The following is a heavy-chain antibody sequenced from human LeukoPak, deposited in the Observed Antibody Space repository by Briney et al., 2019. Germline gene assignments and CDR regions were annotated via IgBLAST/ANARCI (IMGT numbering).Heavy chain of an antibody. CDR2: IIPIFGTV. CDR1: GYTFTSYG. D-gene: IGHD3-3*01. Sequence: ASVKVSCKAPGYTFTSYGISWVRQAPGQGLEWMGGIIPIFGTVNYAQKFQGRVTITADKSTSTAYMELSSLRSEDTAVYYCARSLFRFLEWSYRSYYYYYMDVWGKGTTVTVSS. CDR3: ARSLFRFLEWSYRSYYYYYMDV. V-gene: IGHV1-69*06. J-gene: IGHJ6*03.